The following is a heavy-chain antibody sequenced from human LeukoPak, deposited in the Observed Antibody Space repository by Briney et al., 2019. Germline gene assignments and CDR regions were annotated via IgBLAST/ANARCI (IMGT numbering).Heavy chain of an antibody. Sequence: ASVKVSCKSSAYTLSGYSMHWVRQAPGQGLEWMGWINPKSGVTNYAQKFQGRVTMTWDTSINTTFMELSRLRSDDTVVYYCASRIAVAGSHVYYFDYWGQGTLVTVSS. D-gene: IGHD6-19*01. CDR1: AYTLSGYS. J-gene: IGHJ4*02. CDR3: ASRIAVAGSHVYYFDY. CDR2: INPKSGVT. V-gene: IGHV1-2*02.